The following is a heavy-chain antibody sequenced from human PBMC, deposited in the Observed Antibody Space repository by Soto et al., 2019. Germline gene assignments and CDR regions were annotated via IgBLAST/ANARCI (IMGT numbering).Heavy chain of an antibody. J-gene: IGHJ4*02. CDR1: GFTFSSYS. V-gene: IGHV3-21*01. Sequence: GGSLRLSCAASGFTFSSYSMNWVRQAPGKGLEWVSSISSSSSYIYYADSVKGRFTISRDNAKNSLYLQMNSLRAEDTAVYYCARGARDYVWGSYRSPLWYWGQGTLVTVSS. CDR2: ISSSSSYI. CDR3: ARGARDYVWGSYRSPLWY. D-gene: IGHD3-16*02.